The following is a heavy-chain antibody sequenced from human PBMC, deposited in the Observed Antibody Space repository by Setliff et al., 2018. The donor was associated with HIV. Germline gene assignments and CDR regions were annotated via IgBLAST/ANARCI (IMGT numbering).Heavy chain of an antibody. Sequence: PGGSLRLSCVASGFTFSSYGMHWVRQAPGKGLEWVAFIRYDGSNKYYADSVKGRFTISRDNAKNSLYLQMNSLRAEDTAVYYCARAQPFDPWGQGTLVTVSS. D-gene: IGHD6-13*01. CDR1: GFTFSSYG. CDR2: IRYDGSNK. V-gene: IGHV3-30*02. J-gene: IGHJ5*02. CDR3: ARAQPFDP.